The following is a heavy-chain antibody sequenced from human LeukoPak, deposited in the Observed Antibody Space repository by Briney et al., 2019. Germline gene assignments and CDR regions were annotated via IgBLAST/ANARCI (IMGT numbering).Heavy chain of an antibody. CDR1: GFTFSSYW. V-gene: IGHV3-21*01. Sequence: PGGSLRLSCAASGFTFSSYWMSWVRQAPGKGLEWVSFISSSSTYIYYADSMKGRFTISRDNAKNSLFLQMNSLRGEDTAVYYCARIPYSSSLTDAFDIWGQGTMVTVYS. J-gene: IGHJ3*02. CDR3: ARIPYSSSLTDAFDI. D-gene: IGHD6-6*01. CDR2: ISSSSTYI.